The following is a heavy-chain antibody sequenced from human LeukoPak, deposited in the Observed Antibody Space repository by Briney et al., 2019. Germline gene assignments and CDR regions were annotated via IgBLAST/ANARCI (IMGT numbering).Heavy chain of an antibody. CDR1: GFTFSSYA. D-gene: IGHD5-24*01. V-gene: IGHV3-23*01. Sequence: PGGSLRLSCAASGFTFSSYAMSWVRQAPGKGLEWVSAISGSGGSTYYADSVKGRFTISRDNSKSTLYLQMNSLRAEDTAVYYCASDRRDGYNWYDYWGQGTLVTVSS. CDR2: ISGSGGST. J-gene: IGHJ4*02. CDR3: ASDRRDGYNWYDY.